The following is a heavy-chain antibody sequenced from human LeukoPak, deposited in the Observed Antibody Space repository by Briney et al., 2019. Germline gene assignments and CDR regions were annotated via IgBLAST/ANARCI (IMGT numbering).Heavy chain of an antibody. D-gene: IGHD6-13*01. J-gene: IGHJ4*02. CDR3: ARGGSSWYFDY. CDR2: IYYSGST. Sequence: PSETLSLTCTVSGGSISSGDYYWSWIRQPPGKGLEWIGYIYYSGSTYYNPSLKSRVTISVHTSKNQFSLKLSSVTAADTAVYYCARGGSSWYFDYWGQGTLVTVSS. V-gene: IGHV4-30-4*01. CDR1: GGSISSGDYY.